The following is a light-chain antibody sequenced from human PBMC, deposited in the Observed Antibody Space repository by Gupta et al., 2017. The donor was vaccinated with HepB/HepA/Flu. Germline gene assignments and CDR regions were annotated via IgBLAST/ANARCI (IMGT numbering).Light chain of an antibody. CDR1: QSLLHSNGYNY. J-gene: IGKJ1*01. V-gene: IGKV2-28*01. CDR2: LGS. Sequence: DIVMTQSPLSLPVTPGEPASISCRSSQSLLHSNGYNYLDWYLQKPGQSPQLLIYLGSNRASGVPDRFSGSGSGTVFTLKISRVEAEDVGVYYCMQARQTPPTFGQGTKVEIK. CDR3: MQARQTPPT.